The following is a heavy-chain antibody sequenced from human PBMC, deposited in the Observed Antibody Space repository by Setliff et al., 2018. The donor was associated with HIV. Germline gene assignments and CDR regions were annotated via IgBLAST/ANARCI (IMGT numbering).Heavy chain of an antibody. J-gene: IGHJ4*02. V-gene: IGHV1-24*01. CDR3: ARDRYHYGTSGYVRYFDY. CDR1: GYTLTEVS. CDR2: FDPEDGET. Sequence: ASVKVSCKVSGYTLTEVSVHWVRQAPGKGLEWMGYFDPEDGETIYAQKFQGRVTMTEDTSADTAYMEMSSLRSDATAVYFCARDRYHYGTSGYVRYFDYWGQGTLVTVSS. D-gene: IGHD3-22*01.